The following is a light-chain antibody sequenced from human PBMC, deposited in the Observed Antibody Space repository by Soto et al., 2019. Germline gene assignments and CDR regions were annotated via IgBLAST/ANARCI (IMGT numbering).Light chain of an antibody. J-gene: IGLJ1*01. CDR2: DVS. CDR1: SSDVGGYNY. V-gene: IGLV2-14*01. Sequence: QSALTQPASVSGSPGQSITISCTGTSSDVGGYNYVSWYQQHPGQAPKLMIYDVSNRPSGVSNRFSGYKSGNTASLTISGLQAEDEADYYCSSYTSSSTLVFGTGTKLTVL. CDR3: SSYTSSSTLV.